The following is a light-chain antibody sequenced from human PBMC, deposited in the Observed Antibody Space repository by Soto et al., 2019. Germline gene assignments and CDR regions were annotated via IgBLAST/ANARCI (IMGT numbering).Light chain of an antibody. CDR3: QQYNSYWT. CDR1: QSISSW. CDR2: DAS. V-gene: IGKV1-5*01. Sequence: DIQMTQSPSTLSASVGDRVTITCRASQSISSWLAWYQQKPGKAPKLLIYDASSLESGVPSRFSGSGSGTEFTLTISSLRPDDFATYYCQQYNSYWTFGQGTKVVIK. J-gene: IGKJ1*01.